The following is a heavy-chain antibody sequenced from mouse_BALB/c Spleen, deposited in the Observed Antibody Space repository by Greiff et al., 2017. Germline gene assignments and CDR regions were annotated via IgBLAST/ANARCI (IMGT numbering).Heavy chain of an antibody. CDR1: GFTFNTYA. CDR3: VRHAYYRYDEFDY. CDR2: IRSKSNNYAT. Sequence: EVMLVESGGGLVQPKGSLKLSCAASGFTFNTYAMNWVRQAPGKGLEWVARIRSKSNNYATYYADSVKDRFTISRDDSQSMLYLQMNNLKTEDTAMYYCVRHAYYRYDEFDYWGQGTTLTVSS. V-gene: IGHV10-1*02. J-gene: IGHJ2*01. D-gene: IGHD2-14*01.